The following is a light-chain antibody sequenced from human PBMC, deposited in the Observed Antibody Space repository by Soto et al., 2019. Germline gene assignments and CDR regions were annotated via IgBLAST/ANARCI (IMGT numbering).Light chain of an antibody. Sequence: QSALTQPPSVSAAPGQKVTISCSGSGSNIGNSYVSWYQQLPGTAPKLLIYDNNKRPSGTPDRFSGSKSGTSATLGITGLQTGDEADYYCGTWDDSLSAGVFGGGTKLTVL. CDR3: GTWDDSLSAGV. CDR1: GSNIGNSY. V-gene: IGLV1-51*01. J-gene: IGLJ2*01. CDR2: DNN.